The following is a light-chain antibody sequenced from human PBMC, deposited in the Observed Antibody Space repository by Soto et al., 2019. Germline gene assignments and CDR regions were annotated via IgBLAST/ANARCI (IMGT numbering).Light chain of an antibody. Sequence: DIPMTQSPSSLSASVGDRVTITCQASQEISNYLNWYQQKPWKAPKLLIYDASNLETGVPSRFSGSGSGTDVTFTISSLQPEDMATYYCQEYDNARITFGQGTRLEIK. CDR1: QEISNY. CDR2: DAS. CDR3: QEYDNARIT. V-gene: IGKV1-33*01. J-gene: IGKJ5*01.